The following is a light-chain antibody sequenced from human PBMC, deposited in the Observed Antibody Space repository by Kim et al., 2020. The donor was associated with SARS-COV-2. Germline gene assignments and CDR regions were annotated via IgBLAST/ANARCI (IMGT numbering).Light chain of an antibody. J-gene: IGKJ4*01. V-gene: IGKV3-20*01. CDR3: QQYGSPPLT. CDR1: QSVGSNY. Sequence: EIVLTQSPATLSLSPGERASLSCRASQSVGSNYVAWYQHKPGQAPRLLISGSSTRATGIPERFSGSGSGTDFTLTVSGLEPEDFEVYYCQQYGSPPLTFGGGTKVDIK. CDR2: GSS.